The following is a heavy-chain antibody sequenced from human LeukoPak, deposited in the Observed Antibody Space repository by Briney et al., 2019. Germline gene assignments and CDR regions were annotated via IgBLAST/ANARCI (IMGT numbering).Heavy chain of an antibody. CDR3: ARVRAAALPDY. V-gene: IGHV4-39*07. CDR2: IYYSGST. D-gene: IGHD6-13*01. CDR1: GFTFSSYA. Sequence: GSLRLSCAASGFTFSSYAMSWVRQAPGKGLEWIGSIYYSGSTYYNPSLKSRVTISVDTSKNQFSLKLSSVTAADTAAYYCARVRAAALPDYWGQGTLVTVSS. J-gene: IGHJ4*02.